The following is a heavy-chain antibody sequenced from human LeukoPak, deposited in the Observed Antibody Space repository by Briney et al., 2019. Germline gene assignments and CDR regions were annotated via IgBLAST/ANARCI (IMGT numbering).Heavy chain of an antibody. V-gene: IGHV4-34*01. Sequence: PSETLSLTCAVYGGSFSGYYWSWIRQPPGKGLEWIGEINHSGSTNYNPSLKSRVTISVDTSKNQFSLKLSSVTAADKAVYYCARVSRAAAGTIDYWGQGTLVTVSS. CDR1: GGSFSGYY. J-gene: IGHJ4*02. CDR2: INHSGST. CDR3: ARVSRAAAGTIDY. D-gene: IGHD6-13*01.